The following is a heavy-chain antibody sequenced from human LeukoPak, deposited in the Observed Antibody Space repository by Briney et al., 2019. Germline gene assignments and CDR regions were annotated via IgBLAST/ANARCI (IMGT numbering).Heavy chain of an antibody. CDR3: AKTGYCSSTSCSAGFDP. D-gene: IGHD2-2*01. V-gene: IGHV3-23*01. Sequence: GGSLRLSCAASGFTFSSSAMSWVRQAPGKGLDWVAGLSGGGGSTYYADSVKGRFTISRDNSKNTLYLQMNSLRAEDTAVYYCAKTGYCSSTSCSAGFDPWGQGTLVTVSS. J-gene: IGHJ5*02. CDR1: GFTFSSSA. CDR2: LSGGGGST.